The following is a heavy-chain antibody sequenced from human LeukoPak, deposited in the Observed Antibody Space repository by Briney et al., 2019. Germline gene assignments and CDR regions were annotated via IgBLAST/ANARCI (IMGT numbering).Heavy chain of an antibody. CDR2: MNPSSGNT. V-gene: IGHV1-8*01. CDR3: ARAGYCSSTSCPYGGAFDI. J-gene: IGHJ3*02. D-gene: IGHD2-2*03. CDR1: GYTFTNYE. Sequence: ASVKVSCKASGYTFTNYEINWVRQGTGQGLEWLGWMNPSSGNTGYAQKFQGRVTMTRDTSISTAYMELSSLRSEDTAVYYCARAGYCSSTSCPYGGAFDIWGQGTMVTVSS.